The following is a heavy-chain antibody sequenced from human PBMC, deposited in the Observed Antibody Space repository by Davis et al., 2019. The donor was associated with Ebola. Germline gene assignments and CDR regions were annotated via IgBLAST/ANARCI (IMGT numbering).Heavy chain of an antibody. CDR2: IHDSGST. CDR1: GGSFSGDY. D-gene: IGHD5-24*01. CDR3: VGGRWLI. J-gene: IGHJ3*02. V-gene: IGHV4-59*01. Sequence: SETLSLTCAVYGGSFSGDYWSWIRQPPGKGLEWIGYIHDSGSTNYNPSLKSRLTITVDTSKNQFSLKLSSVIAADTAVYYCVGGRWLIWGRGTMVTVSS.